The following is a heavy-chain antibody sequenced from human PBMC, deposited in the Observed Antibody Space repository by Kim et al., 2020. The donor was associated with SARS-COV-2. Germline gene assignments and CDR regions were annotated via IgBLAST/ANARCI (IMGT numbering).Heavy chain of an antibody. Sequence: GGSLRLSCAASGFTFTSYAMSWVRQAPGKGLEWVSAISGSGTTTYYADSVKGRFTISRDNPQSTLYLQINSLRAEDTAVYYCAKDRAYYDRSGLHYFNYWGQGTLVTVSS. V-gene: IGHV3-23*01. CDR1: GFTFTSYA. CDR2: ISGSGTTT. D-gene: IGHD3-22*01. J-gene: IGHJ4*02. CDR3: AKDRAYYDRSGLHYFNY.